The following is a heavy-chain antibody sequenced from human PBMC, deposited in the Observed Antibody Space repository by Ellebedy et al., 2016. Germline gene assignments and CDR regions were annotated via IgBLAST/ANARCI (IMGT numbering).Heavy chain of an antibody. V-gene: IGHV4-39*01. D-gene: IGHD1-26*01. CDR2: IYYSGST. J-gene: IGHJ5*02. Sequence: SETLSLTXTVSGGSISSSSYYWGWIRQPPGKGLEWIGSIYYSGSTYYNPSLKSRVTISVDTSKNQFSLKLSSVTAADTAVYYCARHAPVGATLLAWFNPWGQGTLVTVSS. CDR1: GGSISSSSYY. CDR3: ARHAPVGATLLAWFNP.